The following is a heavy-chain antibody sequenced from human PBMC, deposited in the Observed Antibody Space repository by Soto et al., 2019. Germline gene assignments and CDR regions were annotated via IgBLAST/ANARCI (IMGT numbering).Heavy chain of an antibody. V-gene: IGHV3-23*01. D-gene: IGHD6-6*01. Sequence: GGTLRLSCAASGFTFSSYAMSWVRQAPGKGLEWVSAISGSGGSTYYADSVKRRCTISRNNSKNTLYRQMNSLRAEDTAVYYCAKETGESSSQGMYYFDYWGQGTLVTVSS. CDR3: AKETGESSSQGMYYFDY. J-gene: IGHJ4*02. CDR2: ISGSGGST. CDR1: GFTFSSYA.